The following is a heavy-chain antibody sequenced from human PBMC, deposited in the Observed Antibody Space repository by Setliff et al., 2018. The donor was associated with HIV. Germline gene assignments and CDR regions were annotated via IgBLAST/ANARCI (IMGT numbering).Heavy chain of an antibody. D-gene: IGHD3-10*01. V-gene: IGHV4-59*01. CDR2: IYDTGKI. Sequence: SETLSLTCIVSGGSFSSYFWSWIRQSPGKGLEWIGDIYDTGKINYNPSLKGRVTMSTDMSEDQFSLNLRSVTAADTATYYCARGVFGQSGSYKNYYFDYWGQGTLVTVSS. J-gene: IGHJ4*02. CDR1: GGSFSSYF. CDR3: ARGVFGQSGSYKNYYFDY.